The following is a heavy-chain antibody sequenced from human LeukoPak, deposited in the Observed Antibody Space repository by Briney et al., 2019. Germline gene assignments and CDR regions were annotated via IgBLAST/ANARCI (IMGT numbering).Heavy chain of an antibody. D-gene: IGHD3-22*01. CDR1: GFTFSSYW. J-gene: IGHJ4*02. Sequence: GGFLRLSCAASGFTFSSYWMSWVRQAPGKGLEWVANIKQDGSEKHYVDSVKGRFTISRDNAKNSLYLQMNSLRAEDTAVYYCARWVNYYDSSGYYWHPLYYWGQGTLVTVSS. V-gene: IGHV3-7*01. CDR2: IKQDGSEK. CDR3: ARWVNYYDSSGYYWHPLYY.